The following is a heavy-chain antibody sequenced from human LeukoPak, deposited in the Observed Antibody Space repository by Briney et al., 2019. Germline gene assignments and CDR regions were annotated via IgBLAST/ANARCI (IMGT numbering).Heavy chain of an antibody. CDR3: ARGRGARSSRWYNWFDP. D-gene: IGHD6-13*01. CDR2: INHSGST. Sequence: SETLSLTRAVYGGSFSAYYWSWIRQPPGKGLKWIGEINHSGSTNYNPSLKSRVTISIDTSKNQFSLEMSSVTAADTAVYYCARGRGARSSRWYNWFDPWGQGTLVTVSS. J-gene: IGHJ5*02. V-gene: IGHV4-34*01. CDR1: GGSFSAYY.